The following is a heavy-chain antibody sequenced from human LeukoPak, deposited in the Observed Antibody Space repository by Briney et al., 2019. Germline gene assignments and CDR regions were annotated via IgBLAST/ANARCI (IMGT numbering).Heavy chain of an antibody. CDR3: ARRAATQDYFDY. D-gene: IGHD2-15*01. J-gene: IGHJ4*02. Sequence: ASVEVSYKASGYTFTSYYMHWVRQAPGQGLEWMGIINPSGGSTSYAQKFQGRVTMTRDTSTSTVYMELSSLRSEDTAVYYCARRAATQDYFDYWGQGTLVTVSS. CDR2: INPSGGST. CDR1: GYTFTSYY. V-gene: IGHV1-46*01.